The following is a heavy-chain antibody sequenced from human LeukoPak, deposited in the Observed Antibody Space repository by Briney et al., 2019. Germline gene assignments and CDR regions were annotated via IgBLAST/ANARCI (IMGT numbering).Heavy chain of an antibody. CDR2: IGTAGDT. J-gene: IGHJ4*02. D-gene: IGHD3-22*01. CDR3: ARAFRYYDSSGYLYYFDY. CDR1: GFTFSSYD. Sequence: QPGGSLRLSCAASGFTFSSYDMHWVRQATGKGLEWVSAIGTAGDTYYPGSVKGRFTISRENAKNSLYLQMNSLRAGDTAVYYCARAFRYYDSSGYLYYFDYWGQGTLVTVSS. V-gene: IGHV3-13*04.